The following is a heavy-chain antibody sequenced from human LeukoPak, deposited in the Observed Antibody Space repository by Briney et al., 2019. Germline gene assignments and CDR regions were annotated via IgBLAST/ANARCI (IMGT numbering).Heavy chain of an antibody. J-gene: IGHJ4*02. CDR2: ITASDLSI. V-gene: IGHV3-23*01. CDR3: ASLGGFH. CDR1: GFTFSTYA. D-gene: IGHD3-16*01. Sequence: PGGSLRLSCAASGFTFSTYAMNWVRQAPGKGLEWVSSITASDLSIYYADSVKGRFTISRDNSKNKLYLQINSLRDEDTGVYYRASLGGFHWGQGILVTVSS.